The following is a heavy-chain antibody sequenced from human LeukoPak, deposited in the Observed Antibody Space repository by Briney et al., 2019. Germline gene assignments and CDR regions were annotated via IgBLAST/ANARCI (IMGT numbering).Heavy chain of an antibody. CDR1: GGSFSGYY. CDR3: ARGEEGSGIVH. V-gene: IGHV4-34*01. Sequence: PSETLSLTCAVYGGSFSGYYWSWIRQPPGKELEWIGEINHSGSTNYNPSLKSRVTISVDTSKNQFSLKLSSVTAADTAVYYCARGEEGSGIVHWGQGTLVTVSS. J-gene: IGHJ4*02. D-gene: IGHD3-10*01. CDR2: INHSGST.